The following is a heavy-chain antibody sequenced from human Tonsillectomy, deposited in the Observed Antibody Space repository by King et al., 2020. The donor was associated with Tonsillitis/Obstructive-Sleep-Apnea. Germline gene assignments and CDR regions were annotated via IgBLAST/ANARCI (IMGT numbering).Heavy chain of an antibody. CDR2: ISGSGGTT. V-gene: IGHV3-23*04. J-gene: IGHJ4*02. D-gene: IGHD6-19*01. CDR1: GFTFSSYA. CDR3: AKGPKMAVAGTAFDY. Sequence: VQLVESGGGLVQPGGSLRLSCAASGFTFSSYAMTWVRQAPGKGLEWVSAISGSGGTTYYADSVKGRFTISRDNSKNTLYLQMNSLRAEDTAVYYCAKGPKMAVAGTAFDYWGQGTLVTVSS.